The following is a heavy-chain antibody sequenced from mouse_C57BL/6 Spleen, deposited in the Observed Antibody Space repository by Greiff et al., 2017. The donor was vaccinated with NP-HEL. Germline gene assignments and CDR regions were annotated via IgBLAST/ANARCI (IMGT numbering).Heavy chain of an antibody. J-gene: IGHJ2*01. CDR2: INPNNGGT. CDR3: ARKSFSTTVVVDY. Sequence: EVQLQQSGPELVKPGASVKMSCKASGYTFTDYNMHWVKQSHGKSLEWIGYINPNNGGTSYNQKFKGKATLTVNKSSSTAYMELRSLTSEDAAVYYCARKSFSTTVVVDYRGQGTTLTVSS. CDR1: GYTFTDYN. V-gene: IGHV1-22*01. D-gene: IGHD1-1*01.